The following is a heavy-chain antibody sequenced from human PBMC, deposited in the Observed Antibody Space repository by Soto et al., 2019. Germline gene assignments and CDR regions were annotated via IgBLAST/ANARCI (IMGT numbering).Heavy chain of an antibody. CDR1: GYSFTSYR. V-gene: IGHV5-10-1*01. D-gene: IGHD1-20*01. CDR2: IDPSDSYT. CDR3: ASDNSDY. Sequence: GESLKISSKRSGYSFTSYRIIWVRQMPGKGLEWMGRIDPSDSYTNYSPSFQGHVTISADKSISTAYLQWSSLKAPDTAMYYCASDNSDYWGQGTLVTVSS. J-gene: IGHJ4*02.